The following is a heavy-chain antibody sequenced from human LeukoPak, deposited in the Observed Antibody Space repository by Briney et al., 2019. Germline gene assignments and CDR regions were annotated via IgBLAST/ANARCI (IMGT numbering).Heavy chain of an antibody. V-gene: IGHV3-64D*09. Sequence: GGSLSLLRSASGFTFSSYAMHWVSQAPGKGLEYVSAISSDGGSTYYADSVKGRFTISRDNSKNTLYLQMSSLRAEDTAVYYCVKELGCSGGSCYVGGYVDAFDIWGQGIVATVSS. J-gene: IGHJ3*02. CDR2: ISSDGGST. CDR1: GFTFSSYA. CDR3: VKELGCSGGSCYVGGYVDAFDI. D-gene: IGHD2-15*01.